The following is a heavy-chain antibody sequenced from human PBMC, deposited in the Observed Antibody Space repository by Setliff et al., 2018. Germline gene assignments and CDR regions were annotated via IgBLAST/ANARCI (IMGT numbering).Heavy chain of an antibody. Sequence: PSETLSLTCAVSGYSINSDCFWGWIRQPPGKGLEWIGTISHSGSTSYNSSLKSRVTMSVDTSKNQFFLKPSSVTAADTAVYYCVRGFTIFGVVKLERWFDPWGQGTLVTVSS. V-gene: IGHV4-38-2*01. D-gene: IGHD3-3*01. CDR1: GYSINSDCF. CDR3: VRGFTIFGVVKLERWFDP. J-gene: IGHJ5*02. CDR2: ISHSGST.